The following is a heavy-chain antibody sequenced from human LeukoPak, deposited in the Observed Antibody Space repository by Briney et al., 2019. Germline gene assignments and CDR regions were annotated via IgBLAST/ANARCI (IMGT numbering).Heavy chain of an antibody. Sequence: PGRSLRLSCAASGSTFDDYAMHWVRQAPGKGLEWVSGISFNSGSIGYADSVKGRFTISRDNAKKSLYLQMNSLRAEDTALYYCAKVPLIYDSSGNYFDYWGQGTLVTVSS. V-gene: IGHV3-9*01. D-gene: IGHD3-22*01. J-gene: IGHJ4*02. CDR1: GSTFDDYA. CDR3: AKVPLIYDSSGNYFDY. CDR2: ISFNSGSI.